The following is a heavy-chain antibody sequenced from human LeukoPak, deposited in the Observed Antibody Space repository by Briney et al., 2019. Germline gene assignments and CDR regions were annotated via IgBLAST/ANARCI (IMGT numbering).Heavy chain of an antibody. D-gene: IGHD6-19*01. CDR2: INPNSGGT. Sequence: ASVKVSCKASGYTFTGYYMHWVRQAPGQGLERMGWINPNSGGTNYAQKFQGRVTMTRDTSISTAYMELSRLRSDDTAVYYCARDLPTGGIAVAGTNDAFDIWGQGTMVTVSS. J-gene: IGHJ3*02. CDR1: GYTFTGYY. CDR3: ARDLPTGGIAVAGTNDAFDI. V-gene: IGHV1-2*02.